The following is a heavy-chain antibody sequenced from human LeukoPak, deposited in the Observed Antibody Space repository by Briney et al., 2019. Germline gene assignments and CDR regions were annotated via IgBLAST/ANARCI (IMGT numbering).Heavy chain of an antibody. D-gene: IGHD2-2*01. CDR2: INHSGST. J-gene: IGHJ5*02. Sequence: SETLSLTCAVYGGSFSGYYWSWIRQPPGKGLEWIGEINHSGSTNYNPSLKSRVTISVDTSKNQFFLKLSSVTAADTAVYYCARGPNCSSTSCYPNWFDPWGQGTLVTVSS. V-gene: IGHV4-34*01. CDR3: ARGPNCSSTSCYPNWFDP. CDR1: GGSFSGYY.